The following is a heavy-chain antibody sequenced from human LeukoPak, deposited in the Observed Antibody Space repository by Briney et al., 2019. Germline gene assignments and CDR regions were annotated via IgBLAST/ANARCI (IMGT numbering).Heavy chain of an antibody. Sequence: SETLSLTCTVPGGFISIYYWSWIRQPPWKGLEWIGYIYYVVSSNYYPSLKSRVTLSVDPSNFQFSLKLSSVTSADTAVYYCARGRSSRGYRGGDLDYWGQGTLVTVSS. CDR2: IYYVVSS. J-gene: IGHJ4*02. V-gene: IGHV4-59*01. CDR1: GGFISIYY. D-gene: IGHD5-18*01. CDR3: ARGRSSRGYRGGDLDY.